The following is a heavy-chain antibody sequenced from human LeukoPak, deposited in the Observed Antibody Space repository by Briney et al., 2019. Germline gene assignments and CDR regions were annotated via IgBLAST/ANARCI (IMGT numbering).Heavy chain of an antibody. J-gene: IGHJ4*02. Sequence: SETLSLTCAVYGGSFSGYYWSWIRQPPGKGLEWIGEIHHSGSTNYNPSLKSRVTILGDTSTNRISLKLSSVTAADTAVYYCARGRPPGYFFDYWGRGNLVTVSS. CDR1: GGSFSGYY. CDR2: IHHSGST. V-gene: IGHV4-34*01. D-gene: IGHD3-9*01. CDR3: ARGRPPGYFFDY.